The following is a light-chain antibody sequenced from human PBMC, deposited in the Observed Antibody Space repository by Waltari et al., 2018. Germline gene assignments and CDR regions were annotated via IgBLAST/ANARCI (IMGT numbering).Light chain of an antibody. Sequence: EIVLTQSPATLSLSPGERATLSCRASQSVSSYLAWYQQKPGQAPRLLIYDASNRATSIPARFSGSGSGTDFTLTISSLEPEDFAVYYCQQRSNWPPMYTFGQGTKLEIK. V-gene: IGKV3-11*01. CDR3: QQRSNWPPMYT. CDR2: DAS. CDR1: QSVSSY. J-gene: IGKJ2*01.